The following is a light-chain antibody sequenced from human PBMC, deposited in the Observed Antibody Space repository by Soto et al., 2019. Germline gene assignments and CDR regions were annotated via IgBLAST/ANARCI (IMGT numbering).Light chain of an antibody. Sequence: QSVLTQPRSVSGSPGQSIIISCTGSSSDVGAYSFASWYQQHPGAAPKLLIHDVDKRPPGVPDRFSASKSDNTASLTISGLQAEDEADYFCCSYAGADRYVFGSGTKLTVL. V-gene: IGLV2-11*01. CDR2: DVD. CDR1: SSDVGAYSF. CDR3: CSYAGADRYV. J-gene: IGLJ1*01.